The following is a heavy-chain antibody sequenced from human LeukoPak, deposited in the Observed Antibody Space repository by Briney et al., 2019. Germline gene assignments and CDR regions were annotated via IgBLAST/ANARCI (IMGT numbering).Heavy chain of an antibody. V-gene: IGHV3-64*01. J-gene: IGHJ4*02. D-gene: IGHD6-13*01. Sequence: QPGGSLRLSCAASGFTFSTYAMHWVRQAPGKGLEYVSGISRNGNRIYYANSVKGRFTISRDNSKNTLSLQMGSLRVEDMAVYYCARDESGSSWATDYWGQGTLVTVSS. CDR2: ISRNGNRI. CDR1: GFTFSTYA. CDR3: ARDESGSSWATDY.